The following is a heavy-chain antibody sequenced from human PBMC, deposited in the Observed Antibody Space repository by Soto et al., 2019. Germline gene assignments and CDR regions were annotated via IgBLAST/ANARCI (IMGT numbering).Heavy chain of an antibody. CDR2: INPNTGGT. J-gene: IGHJ4*02. CDR3: GRDRPADY. CDR1: GYKFTAYY. Sequence: AASVKVSCKASGYKFTAYYIHWVRQAPGQGLEWVGWINPNTGGTDYAQKFQGRVTMTRDTSIGTAYMELSSLRSDDTAVYYCGRDRPADYWGQGTLVTVSS. D-gene: IGHD2-2*01. V-gene: IGHV1-2*02.